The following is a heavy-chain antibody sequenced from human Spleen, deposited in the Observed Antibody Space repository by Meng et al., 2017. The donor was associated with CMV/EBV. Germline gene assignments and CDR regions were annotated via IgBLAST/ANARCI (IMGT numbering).Heavy chain of an antibody. J-gene: IGHJ6*02. Sequence: SETLSLTCTVSGDSITTYYWSWIRQPPGKGLQWIGYIYYNGGTNYNPSLKSRVTISRDNAKNSLYLQMNSLRVEDTAVYYCARDLAPAGSNYYYYGMDVWGQGTTVTVSS. CDR1: GDSITTYY. V-gene: IGHV4-59*12. CDR2: IYYNGGT. D-gene: IGHD3-10*01. CDR3: ARDLAPAGSNYYYYGMDV.